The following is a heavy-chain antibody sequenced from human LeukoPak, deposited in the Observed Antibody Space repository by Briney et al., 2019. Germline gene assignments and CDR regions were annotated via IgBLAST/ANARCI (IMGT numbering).Heavy chain of an antibody. CDR2: IIPIFGIA. CDR1: GGTFSSYA. Sequence: SVKVSCKASGGTFSSYAISWVRQAPGQGLEWMGRIIPIFGIANYAQKFQGRVTITADKSTSTAYMELSSLRSEDTAVYYCARGYSGRLDETNWFDPWGQGTLVTVFS. CDR3: ARGYSGRLDETNWFDP. D-gene: IGHD5-12*01. J-gene: IGHJ5*02. V-gene: IGHV1-69*04.